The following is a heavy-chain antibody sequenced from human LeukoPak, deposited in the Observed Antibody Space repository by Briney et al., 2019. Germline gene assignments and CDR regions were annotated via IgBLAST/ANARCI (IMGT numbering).Heavy chain of an antibody. V-gene: IGHV1-8*03. CDR3: ARVHCSSTSCYLNWFDP. CDR2: MNPNSGNT. D-gene: IGHD2-2*01. CDR1: GYTFTGYY. Sequence: ASVKVSCKASGYTFTGYYMHWLRQAPGQGLEWMGWMNPNSGNTGYAQKFQGRVTITRNTSISTAYMELSSLRSEDTAVYYCARVHCSSTSCYLNWFDPWGQGTLVTVSS. J-gene: IGHJ5*02.